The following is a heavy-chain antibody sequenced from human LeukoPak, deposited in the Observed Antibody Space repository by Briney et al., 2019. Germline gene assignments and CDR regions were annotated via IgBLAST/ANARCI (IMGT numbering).Heavy chain of an antibody. D-gene: IGHD5-12*01. Sequence: GGSLRLSCTASGFMISGYTMYWVRQAPGKGLEWVSATSGSGGSTYYADSVKGRFTISRDNSKNTLYLQMNSLRAEDTAVYYCAKDPGGYTGRPKYYFDYWGQGTLVTVSS. V-gene: IGHV3-23*01. CDR3: AKDPGGYTGRPKYYFDY. CDR1: GFMISGYT. CDR2: TSGSGGST. J-gene: IGHJ4*02.